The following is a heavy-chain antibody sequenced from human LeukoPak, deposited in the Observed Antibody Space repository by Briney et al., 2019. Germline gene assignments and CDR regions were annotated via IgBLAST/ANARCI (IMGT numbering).Heavy chain of an antibody. CDR3: ASPLDTAMVYDAFDI. D-gene: IGHD5-18*01. Sequence: ASVKVSCKASGGTFSSYAISWVRQAPGQGLEWMGGIIPIFGTANYAQKFQGRVTITADESTSTAYMELSSLRSEDTAVYYCASPLDTAMVYDAFDIWGQGTMVTVSS. J-gene: IGHJ3*02. CDR1: GGTFSSYA. CDR2: IIPIFGTA. V-gene: IGHV1-69*13.